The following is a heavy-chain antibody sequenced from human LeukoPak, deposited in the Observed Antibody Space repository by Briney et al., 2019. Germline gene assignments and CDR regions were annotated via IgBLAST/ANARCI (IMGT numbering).Heavy chain of an antibody. V-gene: IGHV1-8*01. J-gene: IGHJ4*02. CDR2: MSLNSGNT. D-gene: IGHD3-10*01. Sequence: ASVKVSCKTSGYTFTTYDINWVRQATGQGLEWMGWMSLNSGNTGHAQKFQGRVTMTRNTSISTAYMELSSLRSEDTAIYYCARRRFGSGSYYSDYWGQGTLVTVSS. CDR1: GYTFTTYD. CDR3: ARRRFGSGSYYSDY.